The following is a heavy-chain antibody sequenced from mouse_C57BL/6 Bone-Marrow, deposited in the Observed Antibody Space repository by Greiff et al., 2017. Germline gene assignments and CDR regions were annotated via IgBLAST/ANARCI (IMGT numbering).Heavy chain of an antibody. CDR1: VYTFTSYC. Sequence: VQLPQSGAELVKPAASVKMSCKASVYTFTSYCITWLKQRPGHGLEWIGDIDPTSVRTNYNEKCKNKAILTVDTSSNAAYMQLSSLTSEDSAVFDCARPYYRNYWYCDVWGTGTTGTVSS. CDR3: ARPYYRNYWYCDV. CDR2: IDPTSVRT. D-gene: IGHD2-14*01. J-gene: IGHJ1*03. V-gene: IGHV1-55*01.